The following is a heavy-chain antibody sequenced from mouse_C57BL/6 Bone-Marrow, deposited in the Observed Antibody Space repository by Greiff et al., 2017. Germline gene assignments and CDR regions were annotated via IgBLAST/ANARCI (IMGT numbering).Heavy chain of an antibody. V-gene: IGHV5-4*01. CDR3: ARDCYSNYADYWYFDV. D-gene: IGHD2-5*01. CDR2: ISDGGSYT. CDR1: GFTFSSYA. Sequence: EVKLEESGGGLVKPGGSLKLSCAASGFTFSSYAMSWVRQTPEKRLEWVATISDGGSYTYYPNNVKGRFTISRDNAKNNLYLQMSHLKSEDTAMYYCARDCYSNYADYWYFDVWGTGTTVTVSS. J-gene: IGHJ1*03.